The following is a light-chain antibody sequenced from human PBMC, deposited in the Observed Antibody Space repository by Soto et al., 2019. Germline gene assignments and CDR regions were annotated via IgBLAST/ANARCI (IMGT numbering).Light chain of an antibody. Sequence: QSVVTQPPSVSGAPGHRVTISCNGSFSNIGENYEVHWYQQLPGTAPKLLIYGNTNRPSGVPDRFSASKSGTSASLTISELQPGDQADYYCQTYDSKLDGSVFGGGTQLTVL. V-gene: IGLV1-40*01. CDR1: FSNIGENYE. CDR2: GNT. J-gene: IGLJ3*02. CDR3: QTYDSKLDGSV.